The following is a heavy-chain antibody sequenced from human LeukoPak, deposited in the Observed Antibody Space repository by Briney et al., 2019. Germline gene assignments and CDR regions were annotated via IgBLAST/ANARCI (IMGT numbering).Heavy chain of an antibody. CDR1: GYTFTVYN. CDR3: AGEIVGTNY. CDR2: INPSGGST. J-gene: IGHJ4*02. Sequence: ASVKVSCKASGYTFTVYNIHWVRQAPGQGLEWMGIINPSGGSTSYAQKFQGRVTVTRDTSTSTVYMELSSLRSEDTAVYYCAGEIVGTNYWGQGTLVAVSS. D-gene: IGHD1-26*01. V-gene: IGHV1-46*03.